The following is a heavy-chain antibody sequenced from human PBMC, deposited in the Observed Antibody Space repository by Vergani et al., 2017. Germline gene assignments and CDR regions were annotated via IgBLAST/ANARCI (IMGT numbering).Heavy chain of an antibody. V-gene: IGHV4-34*01. J-gene: IGHJ4*02. CDR1: GGSFSGYY. D-gene: IGHD3-10*01. Sequence: QVQLQESGAGLLKPSETLSLTCAVYGGSFSGYYWSWIRQPPGKGLEWIGEINHSGSTNYNPSLKSRVTISVDTSKNQFSLKLSSVTAADTAVYYCARATFGELLSGWGQGTLVTVSS. CDR2: INHSGST. CDR3: ARATFGELLSG.